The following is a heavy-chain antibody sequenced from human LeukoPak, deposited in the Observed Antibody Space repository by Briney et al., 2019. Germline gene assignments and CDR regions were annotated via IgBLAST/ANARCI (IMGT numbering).Heavy chain of an antibody. CDR1: GFSFSNYG. Sequence: GGTQRLSCAASGFSFSNYGMNWVRQAPGKGLEWVSGITGNGATTYYADSVKGRFTISRDNSRNTVYLQMNSLRAEDTAVYYCANDLGWIQLNLGRGQGTLVTVSS. CDR2: ITGNGATT. V-gene: IGHV3-23*01. J-gene: IGHJ4*02. CDR3: ANDLGWIQLNLG. D-gene: IGHD5-18*01.